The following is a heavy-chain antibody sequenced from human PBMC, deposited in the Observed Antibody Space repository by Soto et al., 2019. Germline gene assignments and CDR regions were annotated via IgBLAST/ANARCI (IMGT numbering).Heavy chain of an antibody. CDR3: ARRVGSREYYFDY. V-gene: IGHV4-39*01. Sequence: SETLSLTCTVSGGSISSSSYYWGWIRQPPGKGLEWIGSIYYSGSTYYNPSLKSRVTISVDTSKNQFSLKLSSVTAADTAVYYCARRVGSREYYFDYWGQGTLVTVSS. CDR1: GGSISSSSYY. J-gene: IGHJ4*02. D-gene: IGHD1-26*01. CDR2: IYYSGST.